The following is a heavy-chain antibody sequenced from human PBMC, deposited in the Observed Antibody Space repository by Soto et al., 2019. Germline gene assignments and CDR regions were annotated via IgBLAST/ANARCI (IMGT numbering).Heavy chain of an antibody. V-gene: IGHV3-66*01. CDR2: TYNEFT. D-gene: IGHD2-15*01. Sequence: PGGSLRLSCVASGFTVTEIYMNWVRQAPGKGLEWVSVTYNEFTDYADSVRGRFSISTDSSKNALYLQMNSLRAEDSAVYYCVREPRYCSGGSCSTMGDDFDIWGQGTMVTVSS. CDR1: GFTVTEIY. CDR3: VREPRYCSGGSCSTMGDDFDI. J-gene: IGHJ3*02.